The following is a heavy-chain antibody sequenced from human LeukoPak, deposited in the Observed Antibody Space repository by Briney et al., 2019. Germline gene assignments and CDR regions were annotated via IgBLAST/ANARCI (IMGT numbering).Heavy chain of an antibody. D-gene: IGHD3-3*01. J-gene: IGHJ4*02. CDR1: GYTFTSYA. CDR2: INAGSGNT. CDR3: ARAGWSGLDY. V-gene: IGHV1-3*01. Sequence: ASVKVSCKASGYTFTSYAIHWVRQAPGQRLEWMGWINAGSGNTEYSQRFQGRVTVTRDTSASTAYMELSSLRSEDTAVFYCARAGWSGLDYWGQGTLVTVSS.